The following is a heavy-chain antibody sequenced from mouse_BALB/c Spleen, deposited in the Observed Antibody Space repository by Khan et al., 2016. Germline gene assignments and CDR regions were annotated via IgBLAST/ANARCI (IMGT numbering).Heavy chain of an antibody. V-gene: IGHV1S136*01. CDR1: AYTFTPYI. J-gene: IGHJ2*01. Sequence: VQLQQSGPVLVKPGTSVKMSCKASAYTFTPYIIHWAKQKPGQGLEWIGYVNPYTDGTQYNEKFKHKATLTSDKSSSTAYMDLSSLTSDDSAVYYCARGDYWGQGTTLTVSS. CDR2: VNPYTDGT. CDR3: ARGDY.